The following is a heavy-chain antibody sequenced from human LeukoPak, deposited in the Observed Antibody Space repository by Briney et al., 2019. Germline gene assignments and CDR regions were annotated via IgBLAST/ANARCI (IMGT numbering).Heavy chain of an antibody. CDR2: VNESGGT. CDR1: IDSFSNYH. D-gene: IGHD3-22*01. CDR3: ARRRGLKYYYDSSGYYKYWFDP. Sequence: KASETLSLTCAVYIDSFSNYHWNWIRQTPAKGMEWIGEVNESGGTNISPSLRSRVTISVDTSKNQFSLKLSSVTAADTAVYYCARRRGLKYYYDSSGYYKYWFDPWGQGTLVTVSS. J-gene: IGHJ5*02. V-gene: IGHV4-34*01.